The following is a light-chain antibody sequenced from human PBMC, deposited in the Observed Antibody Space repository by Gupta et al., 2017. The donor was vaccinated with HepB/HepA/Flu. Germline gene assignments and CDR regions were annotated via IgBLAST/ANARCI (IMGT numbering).Light chain of an antibody. CDR1: SSNIGSNT. CDR2: SNN. J-gene: IGLJ1*01. V-gene: IGLV1-44*01. CDR3: ATWDDSLNGFYV. Sequence: QSVLTQPPSASGTPGQRVTISCSGSSSNIGSNTVSWFRQLPGTAPKLLIYSNNQRPSGVPDRFSGSKSGTSASLAISGLQSEDEADYYCATWDDSLNGFYVFGTGTKVTVL.